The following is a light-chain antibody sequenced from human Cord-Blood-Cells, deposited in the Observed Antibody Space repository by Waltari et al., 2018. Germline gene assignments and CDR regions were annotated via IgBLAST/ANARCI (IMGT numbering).Light chain of an antibody. CDR3: AAWDDSLNGWV. CDR2: SNN. Sequence: QSVLTQPPSASGTPGQRVTISCSGSSSNIGSKTVNWYQQLPGTAPNLLIYSNNQRPSGVPGRFSGSKSGTSASLAISGLQSEDEADYYCAAWDDSLNGWVFGGGTKLTVL. CDR1: SSNIGSKT. V-gene: IGLV1-44*01. J-gene: IGLJ3*02.